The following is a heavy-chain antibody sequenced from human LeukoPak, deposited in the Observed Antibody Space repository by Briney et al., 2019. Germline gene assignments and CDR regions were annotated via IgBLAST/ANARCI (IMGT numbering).Heavy chain of an antibody. V-gene: IGHV1-2*02. Sequence: VASVKVSCKASGYTFIGHYMHWVRQAPGQGLEWMGWINSNSGGTKYAQKFQGSVIMTRDTSISTAYMELSRLKSDDTAVYYCATGRIHSWSNAFDIWGQGTTVTVSS. CDR2: INSNSGGT. CDR1: GYTFIGHY. CDR3: ATGRIHSWSNAFDI. D-gene: IGHD5-18*01. J-gene: IGHJ3*02.